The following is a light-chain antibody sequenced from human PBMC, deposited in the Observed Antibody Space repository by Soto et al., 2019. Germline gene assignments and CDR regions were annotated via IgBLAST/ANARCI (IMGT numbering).Light chain of an antibody. V-gene: IGKV3-11*01. Sequence: ETVLKLSLATLSLSPGERATLSCRASRSISTYLAWYQQKPGQAPRLLIYEALNRATGIPARFSGSGSGTDFTLTIASLQPEDFATYFCQQSYSRPRTFGQGTKVDIK. CDR2: EAL. J-gene: IGKJ1*01. CDR1: RSISTY. CDR3: QQSYSRPRT.